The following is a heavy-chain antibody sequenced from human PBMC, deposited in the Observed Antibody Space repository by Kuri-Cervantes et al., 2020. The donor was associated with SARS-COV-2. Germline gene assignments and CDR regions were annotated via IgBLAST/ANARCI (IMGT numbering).Heavy chain of an antibody. CDR3: TRHDFRSAYYFDY. V-gene: IGHV3-49*04. D-gene: IGHD3-3*01. CDR2: IRSKAYGGTT. J-gene: IGHJ4*02. CDR1: GFTFGDYA. Sequence: GGSLRLSCTASGFTFGDYAMSWVRQAPGKGLEWVGFIRSKAYGGTTEYAASVKGRFTISRDDSRSIAYLQMNSLKTEDTAVYYCTRHDFRSAYYFDYWGQGTLVTVSS.